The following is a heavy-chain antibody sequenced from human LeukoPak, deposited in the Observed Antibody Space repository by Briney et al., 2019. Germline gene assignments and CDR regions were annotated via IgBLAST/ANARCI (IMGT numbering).Heavy chain of an antibody. CDR1: GFTFSSYA. CDR3: AKDWNYDSSGLYYFDY. V-gene: IGHV3-23*01. Sequence: PGGSLRLSCAASGFTFSSYAMNWVRQAPGKGLEWVSGISPSGSSTYYADSVEGRFTVSRDNSKNTLYLQMNSLGAEDTAVYYCAKDWNYDSSGLYYFDYWGQGTLVTVSS. CDR2: ISPSGSST. J-gene: IGHJ4*02. D-gene: IGHD3-22*01.